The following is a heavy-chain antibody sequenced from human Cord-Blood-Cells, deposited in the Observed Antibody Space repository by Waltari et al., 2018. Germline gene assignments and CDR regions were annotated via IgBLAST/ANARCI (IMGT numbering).Heavy chain of an antibody. D-gene: IGHD7-27*01. V-gene: IGHV1-24*01. Sequence: QVQLVQSGAEVKKPGASVKVSCKVSGSTLTDLSMPWVRQAPGKGLEWMGGFDPEDGETIYAQKFQGRVTMTEDTSTDTAYMELSSLRSEDTAVYYCATADSAKLGINYWGQGTLVTVSS. CDR1: GSTLTDLS. CDR2: FDPEDGET. CDR3: ATADSAKLGINY. J-gene: IGHJ4*02.